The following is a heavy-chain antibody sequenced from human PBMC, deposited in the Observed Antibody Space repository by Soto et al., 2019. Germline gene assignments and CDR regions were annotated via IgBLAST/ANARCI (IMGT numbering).Heavy chain of an antibody. J-gene: IGHJ5*02. V-gene: IGHV4-59*01. CDR1: GDSISSYY. CDR3: ARGVATIGP. D-gene: IGHD5-12*01. CDR2: IYYSGST. Sequence: PSETLSLTCTVSGDSISSYYWTWIRQPPGKGLEWIGYIYYSGSTNYNPSPKSRVTISVDTSKNQFSLKLTSVTAADTAVYYCARGVATIGPWGQGTLVTVSS.